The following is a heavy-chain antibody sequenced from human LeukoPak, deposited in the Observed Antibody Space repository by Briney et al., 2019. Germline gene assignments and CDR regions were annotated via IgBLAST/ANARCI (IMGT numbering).Heavy chain of an antibody. D-gene: IGHD6-19*01. Sequence: SETLSLTCSVSGASIIDYYWAWIRQPPGKGLEWIASVSYSGSTGYNPSLKSRVTISIDTSNNQFSLNFTSVTAADTAVYYCATEVVAGTLDYWGQGTSVTVSS. CDR1: GASIIDYY. CDR3: ATEVVAGTLDY. CDR2: VSYSGST. J-gene: IGHJ4*02. V-gene: IGHV4-59*01.